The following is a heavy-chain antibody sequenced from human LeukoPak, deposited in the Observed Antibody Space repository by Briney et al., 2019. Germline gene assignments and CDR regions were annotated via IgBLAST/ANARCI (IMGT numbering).Heavy chain of an antibody. CDR1: GFTFSSYS. V-gene: IGHV3-21*01. CDR2: ISSSSSYI. D-gene: IGHD2-2*01. Sequence: GGSLRLSCAASGFTFSSYSMNWVRQAPGKGLEWVSSISSSSSYIYYADSVKGRFTISRDNAKNSLYLQMNSLRAEDTAVYYCARGGCSSTSCSDYYYYMDVWGKGTTVTVSS. CDR3: ARGGCSSTSCSDYYYYMDV. J-gene: IGHJ6*03.